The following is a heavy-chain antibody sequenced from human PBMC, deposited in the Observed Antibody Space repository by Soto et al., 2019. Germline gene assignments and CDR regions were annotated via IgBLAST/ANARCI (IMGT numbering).Heavy chain of an antibody. Sequence: EVQVLESGGGLVQPGGSLRLSCAASGFSSSRYAMNWVRQAPGKGLEWVSTISDSGASTWYADPVKGRFTISRDSSRNTMNMRMNRVRAEDTALYYGARRGGSGWGAFDVWGQGTMVTVSS. J-gene: IGHJ3*01. CDR3: ARRGGSGWGAFDV. CDR2: ISDSGAST. CDR1: GFSSSRYA. V-gene: IGHV3-23*01. D-gene: IGHD6-19*01.